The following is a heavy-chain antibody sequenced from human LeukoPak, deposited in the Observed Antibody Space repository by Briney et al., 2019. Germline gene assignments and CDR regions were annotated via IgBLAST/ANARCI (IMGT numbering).Heavy chain of an antibody. D-gene: IGHD5-18*01. J-gene: IGHJ4*02. CDR3: ARDLSGVTGYTYGRGIDY. CDR1: GFTFSSYA. CDR2: ISSDGRST. Sequence: GGSLRLSCAASGFTFSSYAIHWVRQAPGKGVEYVSGISSDGRSTHYANSVKGRFSISRDNAKTSLYLQMNSLRAEDTAVYYCARDLSGVTGYTYGRGIDYWGQGALVTVSS. V-gene: IGHV3-64*01.